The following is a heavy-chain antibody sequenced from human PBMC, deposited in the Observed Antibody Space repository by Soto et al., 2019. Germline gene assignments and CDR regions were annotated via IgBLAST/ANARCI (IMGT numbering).Heavy chain of an antibody. Sequence: PSETLSLTCAVSGGSSRQSSYFWGWIRQPPGKGLEWIASVYYSGTPYYNPSLKSRVTISIDTSKTQISLKLSSVTAADTAVYFCARKTRPPTTTYNWFDPWGQGTLVTVSS. D-gene: IGHD5-12*01. J-gene: IGHJ5*02. CDR1: GGSSRQSSYF. CDR2: VYYSGTP. CDR3: ARKTRPPTTTYNWFDP. V-gene: IGHV4-39*07.